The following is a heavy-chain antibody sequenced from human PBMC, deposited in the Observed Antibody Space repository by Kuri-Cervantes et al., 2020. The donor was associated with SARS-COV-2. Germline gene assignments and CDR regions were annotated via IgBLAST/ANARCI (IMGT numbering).Heavy chain of an antibody. Sequence: ESLKISCATSGFTVSSNYMSWVRQAPGKGLEWIGEINHSGSTNYNPSLKSRVTVSVDTSKNQFSLKLSSVTAADTAVYYCARGRSVEEYSSSWSHDYWGQGTLVTVSS. CDR3: ARGRSVEEYSSSWSHDY. J-gene: IGHJ4*02. V-gene: IGHV4-34*01. CDR2: INHSGST. CDR1: GFTVSSNY. D-gene: IGHD6-13*01.